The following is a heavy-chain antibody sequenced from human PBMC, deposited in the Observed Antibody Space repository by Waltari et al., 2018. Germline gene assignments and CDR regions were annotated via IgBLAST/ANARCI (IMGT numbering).Heavy chain of an antibody. CDR2: IYYRRST. D-gene: IGHD4-17*01. J-gene: IGHJ5*02. Sequence: QVQLQESGPGLVKPSETLSLTCPVSGGSISSYYCSWIRQPPGEGREWIGYIYYRRSTNCTPSLNSRGTITVDTTKNQGCFKLSSVNAANTVFYYCASGPKKTPGGDYVPRALFDPWGQGTLFTVSS. CDR1: GGSISSYY. CDR3: ASGPKKTPGGDYVPRALFDP. V-gene: IGHV4-59*12.